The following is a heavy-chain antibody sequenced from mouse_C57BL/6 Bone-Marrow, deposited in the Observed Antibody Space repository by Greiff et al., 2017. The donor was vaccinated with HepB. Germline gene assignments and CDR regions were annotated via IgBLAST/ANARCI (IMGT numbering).Heavy chain of an antibody. Sequence: VKLQQPGAELVMPGASVKLSCKASGYTFTSYWMHWVKQRPGQGLEWIGEIDPSDSYTNYNQKFKGKSTLTVDKSSSTAYMQLSSLTSEDSAVYYGARGGIYYDFWFAYWGRGTLITVSA. CDR1: GYTFTSYW. D-gene: IGHD2-4*01. CDR2: IDPSDSYT. J-gene: IGHJ3*01. V-gene: IGHV1-69*01. CDR3: ARGGIYYDFWFAY.